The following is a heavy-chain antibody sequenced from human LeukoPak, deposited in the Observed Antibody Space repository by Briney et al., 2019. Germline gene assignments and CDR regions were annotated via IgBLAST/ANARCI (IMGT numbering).Heavy chain of an antibody. Sequence: GGSLRLSCTASGITFSGYWMSWVRQPPGKGLEWVANIKQAGSEKYYVDSAKGRFTISRDDAKKSVDLQMTSLRAEDTAVYYCASDGGPFDYWGQGTLVTVSS. V-gene: IGHV3-7*01. CDR2: IKQAGSEK. J-gene: IGHJ4*02. D-gene: IGHD3-16*01. CDR1: GITFSGYW. CDR3: ASDGGPFDY.